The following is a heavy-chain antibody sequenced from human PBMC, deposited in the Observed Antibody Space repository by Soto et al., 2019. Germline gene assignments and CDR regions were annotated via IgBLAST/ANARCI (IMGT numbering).Heavy chain of an antibody. D-gene: IGHD2-2*01. CDR2: SYYSGST. J-gene: IGHJ6*03. V-gene: IGHV4-59*08. CDR3: ARRAVGYCSSTRCYGVEDV. CDR1: GGSISSYY. Sequence: QVQLQESGPGLVKPSETLSLTCTVSGGSISSYYWSWIRQPPGKGLEWIGYSYYSGSTNYNPSPKSRVTISVDTSKNLFSLKLGSVTAADAAVYYCARRAVGYCSSTRCYGVEDVWGKGTTVTVS.